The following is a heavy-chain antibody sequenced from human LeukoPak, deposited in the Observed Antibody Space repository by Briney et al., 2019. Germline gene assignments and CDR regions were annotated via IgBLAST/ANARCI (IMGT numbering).Heavy chain of an antibody. CDR3: ARVGTSSLRDWFDP. CDR2: ISYDGSNK. CDR1: GFTFSCHA. V-gene: IGHV3-30*04. D-gene: IGHD2-8*01. J-gene: IGHJ5*02. Sequence: PGGSLRLSCVASGFTFSCHAMNWVRQAPGKGLEWVAVISYDGSNKYYVDSVKGRFTISRDNSKNTLYLQMNSLRAEDTAVYYCARVGTSSLRDWFDPWGQGTLVTVSS.